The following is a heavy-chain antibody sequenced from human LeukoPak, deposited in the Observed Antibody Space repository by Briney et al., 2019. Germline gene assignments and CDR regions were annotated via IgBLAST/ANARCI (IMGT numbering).Heavy chain of an antibody. J-gene: IGHJ4*02. Sequence: GASVKVSCKASGGTFSSYAISWVRQAPGQGLEWMGGIIPIFGTANYAQKFQGRVTITTDESTSTAYMELSSLRSEDTAVYYCARESGYSGSYLCYFDYWGQGTLVTVSS. CDR1: GGTFSSYA. CDR2: IIPIFGTA. CDR3: ARESGYSGSYLCYFDY. D-gene: IGHD1-26*01. V-gene: IGHV1-69*05.